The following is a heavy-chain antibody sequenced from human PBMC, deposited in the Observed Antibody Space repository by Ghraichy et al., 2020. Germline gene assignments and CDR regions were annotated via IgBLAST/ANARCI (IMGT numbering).Heavy chain of an antibody. CDR2: LSXNGNST. CDR3: VKEKFTSGWFFDY. D-gene: IGHD6-13*01. V-gene: IGHV3-64D*06. CDR1: GFSFGSYS. Sequence: GESLNISCSASGFSFGSYSMHWVRQAPGKGLQYVSTLSXNGNSTYYVDSVKGRFTISRDISKNTLYLQMSSLRAEDTAIYYCVKEKFTSGWFFDYWGQGT. J-gene: IGHJ4*02.